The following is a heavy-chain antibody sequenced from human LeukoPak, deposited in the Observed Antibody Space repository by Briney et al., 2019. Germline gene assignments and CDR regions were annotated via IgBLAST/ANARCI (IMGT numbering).Heavy chain of an antibody. CDR2: ISSSSDYI. J-gene: IGHJ6*02. D-gene: IGHD5/OR15-5a*01. CDR3: ARSRSVSNYKGMDV. V-gene: IGHV3-21*01. CDR1: GFTFSDYS. Sequence: GGSLGLSCPASGFTFSDYSMSWVSQAPGKGLEWVSSISSSSDYIYYADSVRGRFTISRDNARNSLYLQMNSLRAEDTAVYYCARSRSVSNYKGMDVWGQGTTVTVSS.